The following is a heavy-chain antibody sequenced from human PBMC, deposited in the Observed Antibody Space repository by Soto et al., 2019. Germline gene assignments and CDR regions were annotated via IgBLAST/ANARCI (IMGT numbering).Heavy chain of an antibody. D-gene: IGHD1-26*01. CDR2: IYYSGST. Sequence: ETLSLTCTVSGGSISSSSYYWGWIRQPPGKGLEWIGSIYYSGSTYYNPSLKSRVTISVDTSKNQFSLKLSSVTAADTAVYYCARRPIVGANAVFDYWGQGTLVTVSS. CDR1: GGSISSSSYY. V-gene: IGHV4-39*01. J-gene: IGHJ4*02. CDR3: ARRPIVGANAVFDY.